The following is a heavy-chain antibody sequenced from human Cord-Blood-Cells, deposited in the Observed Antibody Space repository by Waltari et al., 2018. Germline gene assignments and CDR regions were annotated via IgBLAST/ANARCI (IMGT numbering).Heavy chain of an antibody. Sequence: QVQLQQSGPGLVKPSQTLSLTCAISGDSVSSNSAAWNWIRQSQSRGLEWLGRTYYRSKWYNDYAVSVKSQITINPDTSKKQFSLQLNSVTPEDTAVYYCAREAREGGLRFLEWSAHYYYYMDVWGKGTTVTVSS. J-gene: IGHJ6*03. CDR3: AREAREGGLRFLEWSAHYYYYMDV. CDR1: GDSVSSNSAA. V-gene: IGHV6-1*01. D-gene: IGHD3-3*01. CDR2: TYYRSKWYN.